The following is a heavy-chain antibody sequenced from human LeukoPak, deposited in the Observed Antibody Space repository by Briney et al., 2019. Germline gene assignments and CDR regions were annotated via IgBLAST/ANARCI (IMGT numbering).Heavy chain of an antibody. CDR2: IKQDGSEK. Sequence: GGSLRLSCAASGFTFSNYWMTWVRQAPGKGLEWVADIKQDGSEKLYVKSVRGRFTVSRDSAKMSLFLQLNSLRAEDTAVYYCARDNGVVHGVYYMDVWGKGTTVTVS. V-gene: IGHV3-7*01. D-gene: IGHD3-3*01. CDR3: ARDNGVVHGVYYMDV. J-gene: IGHJ6*03. CDR1: GFTFSNYW.